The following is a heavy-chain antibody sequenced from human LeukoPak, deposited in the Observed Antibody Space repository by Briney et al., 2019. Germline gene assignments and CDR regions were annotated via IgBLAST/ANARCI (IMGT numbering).Heavy chain of an antibody. CDR1: GYSFTSYW. D-gene: IGHD5-24*01. Sequence: GESLKISCNGSGYSFTSYWIGWVRQMPGKGLEWMGVIYPGDSDTRYSPSFQGQVTISADKSISTAYLQWNSLKASDTAMFYCARLSSNDYNCDYWGQGTLVTVSS. CDR2: IYPGDSDT. V-gene: IGHV5-51*01. CDR3: ARLSSNDYNCDY. J-gene: IGHJ4*02.